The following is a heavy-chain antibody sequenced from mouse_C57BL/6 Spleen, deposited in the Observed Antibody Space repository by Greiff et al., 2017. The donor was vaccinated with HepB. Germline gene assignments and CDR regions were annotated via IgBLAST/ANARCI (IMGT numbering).Heavy chain of an antibody. CDR1: GYTFTSYW. CDR3: ARRGSTVVATGGY. J-gene: IGHJ2*01. CDR2: IHPNSGST. Sequence: QVQLQQPGAELVKPGASVKLSCKASGYTFTSYWMHWVKQRPGQGLEWIGMIHPNSGSTNYNEKFKSKATLTVDKSSSTAYMQLSSLTSEDSAVYYCARRGSTVVATGGYWGQGTTLTVSS. V-gene: IGHV1-64*01. D-gene: IGHD1-1*01.